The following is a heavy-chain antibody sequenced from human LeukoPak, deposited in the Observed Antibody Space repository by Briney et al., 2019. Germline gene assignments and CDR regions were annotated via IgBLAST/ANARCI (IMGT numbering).Heavy chain of an antibody. J-gene: IGHJ3*02. CDR3: ARTLLGDGAFDI. D-gene: IGHD3-10*01. CDR2: IYYSGST. CDR1: GGSISSGGNY. Sequence: SETLSLTCTVSGGSISSGGNYWSWIRQHPGKGLEWIGYIYYSGSTYYNPSLKSRVTISVDTSKNQFSLKLSSVTAADTAVYYCARTLLGDGAFDIWGQGTMVTVSS. V-gene: IGHV4-31*03.